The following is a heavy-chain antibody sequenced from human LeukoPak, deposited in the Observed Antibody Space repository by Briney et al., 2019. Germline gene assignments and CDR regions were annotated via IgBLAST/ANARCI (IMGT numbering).Heavy chain of an antibody. CDR2: IYYSGST. D-gene: IGHD6-19*01. V-gene: IGHV4-39*01. CDR3: ARSAIAVAGMFDY. J-gene: IGHJ4*02. Sequence: SETLSLTCTVSGGSISSSSYYWGWIRQPPGKGLEWIGSIYYSGSTYYNPSLKNRVTISVDTSKNQFSLKLSSVTAADTAVYYCARSAIAVAGMFDYWGQGTLVTVSS. CDR1: GGSISSSSYY.